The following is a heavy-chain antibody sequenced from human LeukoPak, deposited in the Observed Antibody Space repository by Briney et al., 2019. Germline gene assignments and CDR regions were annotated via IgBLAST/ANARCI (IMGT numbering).Heavy chain of an antibody. J-gene: IGHJ4*02. CDR3: ARDYTAMAHFDF. V-gene: IGHV3-21*01. D-gene: IGHD5-18*01. CDR2: IDRSSTYI. Sequence: GGSLRLSCAASGFTFSGYSMNWVRQAPGKGLEWVASIDRSSTYIYYADLLKGRFTISRDNAKNSLHLQMNSLRAEDTAVYYCARDYTAMAHFDFWGQGTLVTVTS. CDR1: GFTFSGYS.